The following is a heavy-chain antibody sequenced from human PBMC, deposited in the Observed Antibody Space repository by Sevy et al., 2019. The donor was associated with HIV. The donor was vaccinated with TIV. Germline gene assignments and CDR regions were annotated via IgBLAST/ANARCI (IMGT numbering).Heavy chain of an antibody. CDR3: ARLFSCGGDCYYLDY. CDR1: GFTFSNYD. V-gene: IGHV3-30*14. J-gene: IGHJ4*02. Sequence: GGSLRLSCAASGFTFSNYDMHWVRQAPGKGLERVAVISHDGNYKNYADSVKVRFTISRDDFKNTLYLQMRSLRPDDTAVYFCARLFSCGGDCYYLDYWGQGALVTVSS. D-gene: IGHD2-21*02. CDR2: ISHDGNYK.